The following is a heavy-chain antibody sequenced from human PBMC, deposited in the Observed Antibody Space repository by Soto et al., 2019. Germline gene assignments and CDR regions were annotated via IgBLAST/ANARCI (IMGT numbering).Heavy chain of an antibody. CDR3: AKAHVGWDIVATVDY. Sequence: GSLRLSCAASGFTFSSYAMSWVRQAPGKGLEWVSSISGSANDTYYADSVRGRFTISRDNSRNTLYLQINSLRAEDTAVYYCAKAHVGWDIVATVDYWGQGA. CDR1: GFTFSSYA. V-gene: IGHV3-23*01. CDR2: ISGSANDT. D-gene: IGHD5-12*01. J-gene: IGHJ4*02.